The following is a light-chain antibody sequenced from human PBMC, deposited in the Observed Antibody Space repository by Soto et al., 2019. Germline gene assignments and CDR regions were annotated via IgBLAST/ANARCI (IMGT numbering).Light chain of an antibody. Sequence: EIVLTQSPATLSLSPGERVTLSCRASQSVSNFLAWYQQKPGQAPRLLIYHASNRATGIPARFSGSGSGTDFTLTISTLEPEDFAVYYCQQHINRLSFGGGTKVEIK. V-gene: IGKV3-11*01. J-gene: IGKJ4*01. CDR3: QQHINRLS. CDR2: HAS. CDR1: QSVSNF.